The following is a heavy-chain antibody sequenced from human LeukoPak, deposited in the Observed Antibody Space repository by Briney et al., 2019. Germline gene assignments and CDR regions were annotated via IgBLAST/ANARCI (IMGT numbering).Heavy chain of an antibody. J-gene: IGHJ3*02. CDR1: GFTFSSYS. D-gene: IGHD5-12*01. CDR3: AKGGIVATILAAFDI. Sequence: PGGSLRLSCAASGFTFSSYSMNWVRQAPGKGLEWISHISSISSTIYYADSVKGQFTISRDNSKNTLYLQMNSLRAEDTAVYYCAKGGIVATILAAFDIWGQGTMVTVSS. V-gene: IGHV3-48*01. CDR2: ISSISSTI.